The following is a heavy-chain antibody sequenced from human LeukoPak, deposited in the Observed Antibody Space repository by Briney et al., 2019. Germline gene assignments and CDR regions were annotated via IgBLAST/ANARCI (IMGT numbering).Heavy chain of an antibody. V-gene: IGHV3-7*01. Sequence: GGSLRLSCVASEFTFSDYWMTWVRQAPGKGLEWVANVNQDGNNKNYVESVKGRFTISRDNAKNSLYLQMNSLRAEDTAVYYCARILGGDGGADYWGQGTLVTVSS. CDR2: VNQDGNNK. CDR1: EFTFSDYW. D-gene: IGHD1-26*01. CDR3: ARILGGDGGADY. J-gene: IGHJ4*02.